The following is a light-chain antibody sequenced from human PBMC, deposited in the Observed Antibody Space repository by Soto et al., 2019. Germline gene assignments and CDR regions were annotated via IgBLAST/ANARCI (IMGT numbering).Light chain of an antibody. J-gene: IGKJ4*01. CDR2: DASN. V-gene: IGKV1-5*01. CDR1: QSISNW. Sequence: DIQMTQSPSTLSASVGDRVTITCRASQSISNWLAWYQQKPGKAPKLLIYDASNSLVGGLESRFSGSGSGTEFTLTISNLQPDDFATYYCQQYNSYITFXGGTKVDIK. CDR3: QQYNSYIT.